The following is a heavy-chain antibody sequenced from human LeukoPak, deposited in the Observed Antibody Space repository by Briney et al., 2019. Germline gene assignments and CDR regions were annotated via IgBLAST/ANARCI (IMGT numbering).Heavy chain of an antibody. D-gene: IGHD1-26*01. J-gene: IGHJ5*02. CDR2: INPNSGGT. CDR1: GYTFTGYY. V-gene: IGHV1-2*02. Sequence: ASVTVSYKASGYTFTGYYMHWVRPAPGQGLEWMGWINPNSGGTNYAQKFQGRVTMTRDTSISTAYMELSRLRSDDTAVYYCARPPSGSYYWFDPWGQGTLVTVSS. CDR3: ARPPSGSYYWFDP.